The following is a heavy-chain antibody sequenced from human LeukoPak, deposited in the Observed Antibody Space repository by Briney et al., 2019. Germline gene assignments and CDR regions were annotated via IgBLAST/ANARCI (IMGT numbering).Heavy chain of an antibody. CDR1: GGSFSGYY. CDR3: ARRYYGLYYFDY. V-gene: IGHV4-34*01. Sequence: PSETLSLTCAVYGGSFSGYYWSWIRQPPGKGLEWIGEINHSGSTNYNPSLKSRVTISVDTSKNQFSLKLSSVTAADTAVYYCARRYYGLYYFDYWGQGTLVTVSS. CDR2: INHSGST. D-gene: IGHD4-17*01. J-gene: IGHJ4*02.